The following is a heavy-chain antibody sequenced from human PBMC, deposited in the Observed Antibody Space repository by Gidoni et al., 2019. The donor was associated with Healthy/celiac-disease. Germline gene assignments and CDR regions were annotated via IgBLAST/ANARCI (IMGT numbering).Heavy chain of an antibody. D-gene: IGHD6-6*01. CDR3: AGSSSGTKPYYMDV. J-gene: IGHJ6*03. CDR2: IDHSGST. CDR1: GGSISSGGYS. V-gene: IGHV4-30-2*01. Sequence: QLHLQESGSGLVKPSQTLPLTCAVSGGSISSGGYSGSWIRQPPGKGLEWMGYIDHSGSTYYNPSLKSRVTISVDRSKNQFSLKLSSVTAADTAVYYCAGSSSGTKPYYMDVWGKGTTVTVSS.